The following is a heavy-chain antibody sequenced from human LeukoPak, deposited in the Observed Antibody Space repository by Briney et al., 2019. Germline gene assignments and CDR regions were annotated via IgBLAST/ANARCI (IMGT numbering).Heavy chain of an antibody. Sequence: GGSLRLSRAASGFTFSSYGMHWVRQAPGKGLEWVAFIRYDGSNKYYADSVKGRFTISRDNSKNTLYLQMNSLRAEDTAVYYCAKDITSITIFGVVVDYWGQGTLVTVSS. J-gene: IGHJ4*02. CDR2: IRYDGSNK. V-gene: IGHV3-30*02. D-gene: IGHD3-3*01. CDR3: AKDITSITIFGVVVDY. CDR1: GFTFSSYG.